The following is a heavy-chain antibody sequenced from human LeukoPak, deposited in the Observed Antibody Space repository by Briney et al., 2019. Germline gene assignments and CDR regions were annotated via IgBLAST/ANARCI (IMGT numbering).Heavy chain of an antibody. Sequence: ASVKVSCKASGYTFTSYGISWVRQAPGQGLEWMGRIIPILGIANYAQKFQGRVTITADKSTSTAYMELSSLRSEDTAVYYCARDQGDNYFDYWGQGTLVTVSS. CDR2: IIPILGIA. V-gene: IGHV1-69*04. D-gene: IGHD2-21*02. CDR1: GYTFTSYG. CDR3: ARDQGDNYFDY. J-gene: IGHJ4*02.